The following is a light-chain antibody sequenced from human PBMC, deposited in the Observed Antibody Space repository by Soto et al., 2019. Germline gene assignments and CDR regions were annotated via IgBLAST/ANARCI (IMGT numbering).Light chain of an antibody. CDR1: SSDVGGYDY. Sequence: QSVLTQPASVSGSPGQSITISCTGTSSDVGGYDYVSWYQLHPGKAPKLMVFEVSNRPSGVSYRFSGSKSGNTASLTISGLQAEDEADYYCSSYTNINTRACVFGTGTKV. J-gene: IGLJ1*01. CDR3: SSYTNINTRACV. CDR2: EVS. V-gene: IGLV2-14*01.